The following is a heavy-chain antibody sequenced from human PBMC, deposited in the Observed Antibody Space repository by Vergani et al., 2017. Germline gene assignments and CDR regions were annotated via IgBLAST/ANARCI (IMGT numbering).Heavy chain of an antibody. Sequence: QVQQEESGGGVVQPGRSLRLSCAGSGFTLSSHAMHWVRQAPGKGLEWVAFIWYDGSKEYYADSVKGRFTISRDNSKNTLYLQMNNLRAADTAVYYCARSGYCAHGVCYMTYYYYMDVWGKGTAVTVSS. CDR3: ARSGYCAHGVCYMTYYYYMDV. CDR2: IWYDGSKE. D-gene: IGHD2-8*01. V-gene: IGHV3-33*01. J-gene: IGHJ6*03. CDR1: GFTLSSHA.